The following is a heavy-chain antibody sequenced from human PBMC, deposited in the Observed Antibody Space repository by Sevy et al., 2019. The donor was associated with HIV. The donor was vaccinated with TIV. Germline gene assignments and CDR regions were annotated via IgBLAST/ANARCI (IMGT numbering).Heavy chain of an antibody. CDR2: INPNSGGT. CDR3: ASRGDIYCSSTSCYLLTFDP. J-gene: IGHJ5*02. V-gene: IGHV1-2*02. D-gene: IGHD2-2*01. Sequence: ASVKVSCKASGYTFTGYYMHWVRQAPGQGLEWMGWINPNSGGTNYAQKFQGRVTMTRDTSISTAYMELSRLRSDDTAVYYCASRGDIYCSSTSCYLLTFDPWGQGTLVTVSS. CDR1: GYTFTGYY.